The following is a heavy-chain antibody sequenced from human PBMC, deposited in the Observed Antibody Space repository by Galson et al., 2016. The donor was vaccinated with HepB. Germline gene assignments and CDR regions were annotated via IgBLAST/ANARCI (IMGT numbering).Heavy chain of an antibody. CDR2: IFSGGTT. Sequence: SLRLSCAASGFSVSPRYMGWVRQAPGRGLEYVSDIFSGGTTYYADPVKGRFTVSRDNSKSTLDLQMTSLRAEDTAVYYCTRDNDGYSVYWGQGTLVTVSS. V-gene: IGHV3-53*01. CDR1: GFSVSPRY. J-gene: IGHJ4*02. CDR3: TRDNDGYSVY. D-gene: IGHD5-24*01.